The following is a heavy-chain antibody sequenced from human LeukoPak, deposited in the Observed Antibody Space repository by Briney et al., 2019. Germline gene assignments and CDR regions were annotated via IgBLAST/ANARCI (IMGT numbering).Heavy chain of an antibody. V-gene: IGHV3-21*01. CDR3: ARAIRQGGYPTDY. CDR2: ITSSSTYI. CDR1: GFTFSNYN. J-gene: IGHJ4*02. Sequence: PGGSLRLSCAASGFTFSNYNMNWVRQAPGKGLEWVSSITSSSTYIYYADSVKGRFTISRDNAKNSLYLQMNSLRAEDTAVYYCARAIRQGGYPTDYWGQGTLVTVSS. D-gene: IGHD1-26*01.